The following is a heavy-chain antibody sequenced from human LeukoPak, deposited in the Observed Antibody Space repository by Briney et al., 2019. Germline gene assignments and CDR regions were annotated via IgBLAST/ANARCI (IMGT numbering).Heavy chain of an antibody. CDR2: IYSGGST. Sequence: GGSLRLSCAASGFTVSSNYMNWVRQAPGKGLEWVSVIYSGGSTYYADSVKGRFTISRDNSKNTVYLQMNSLRAEDTAVYYCARDLSPELGYFDYWGQGTLVTVSS. CDR3: ARDLSPELGYFDY. V-gene: IGHV3-66*01. D-gene: IGHD2/OR15-2a*01. J-gene: IGHJ4*02. CDR1: GFTVSSNY.